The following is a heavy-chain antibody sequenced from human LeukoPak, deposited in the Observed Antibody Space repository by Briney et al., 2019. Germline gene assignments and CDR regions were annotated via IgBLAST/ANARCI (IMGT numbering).Heavy chain of an antibody. CDR2: FHTGGTM. Sequence: SETLSLTCTGSGGSVSTGSYYWSWIRQPAGRGLEWIGHFHTGGTMNYNAPLKSRVTISVDTSKNQFSLKLSSVTAADTAVYYCARGTRDGYNSEEGYYFDYWGQGTLVTVSS. D-gene: IGHD5-24*01. CDR3: ARGTRDGYNSEEGYYFDY. CDR1: GGSVSTGSYY. J-gene: IGHJ4*02. V-gene: IGHV4-61*10.